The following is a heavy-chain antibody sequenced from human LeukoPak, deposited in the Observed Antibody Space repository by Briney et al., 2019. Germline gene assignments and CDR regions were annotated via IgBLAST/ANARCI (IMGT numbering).Heavy chain of an antibody. Sequence: GGSLRLSCAASGFTFSSFWMRWVRQAPGKGLELVANIKQDGSEKYYVDSVQGRFTISRDNAKNSLYLQMNSLRVEDPAVYYCARRIVGPSSGGDYWGQGTPVTVSS. J-gene: IGHJ4*02. CDR2: IKQDGSEK. V-gene: IGHV3-7*01. CDR3: ARRIVGPSSGGDY. CDR1: GFTFSSFW. D-gene: IGHD1-26*01.